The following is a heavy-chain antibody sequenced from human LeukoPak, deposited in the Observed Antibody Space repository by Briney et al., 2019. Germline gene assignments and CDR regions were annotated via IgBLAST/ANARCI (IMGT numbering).Heavy chain of an antibody. CDR3: ARGLGYYDSSGYIWYFDL. CDR1: GFTFSSYD. V-gene: IGHV3-13*01. Sequence: GGSLRLSCAASGFTFSSYDVHWVRQATGKGLEWVSAIGTAGDTYYPGSVKGRLTISRENAKNSLYLQMNSLRAGDTAVHYCARGLGYYDSSGYIWYFDLWGRGTLVTVSS. D-gene: IGHD3-22*01. J-gene: IGHJ2*01. CDR2: IGTAGDT.